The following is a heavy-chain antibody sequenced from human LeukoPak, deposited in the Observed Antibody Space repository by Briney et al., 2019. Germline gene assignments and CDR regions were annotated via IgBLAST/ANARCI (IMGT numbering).Heavy chain of an antibody. CDR2: IYHSGST. Sequence: PSETLSLTCAVSGYSISSGYYWGWIRPPPGKGLEWIGSIYHSGSTYYNPPLKSRVTISVDTSKNQFSLKLSSVTAADTAVYYCARAKKGVVPAAIYYYYYMDVWGKGTTVTVSS. D-gene: IGHD2-2*02. CDR1: GYSISSGYY. CDR3: ARAKKGVVPAAIYYYYYMDV. V-gene: IGHV4-38-2*01. J-gene: IGHJ6*03.